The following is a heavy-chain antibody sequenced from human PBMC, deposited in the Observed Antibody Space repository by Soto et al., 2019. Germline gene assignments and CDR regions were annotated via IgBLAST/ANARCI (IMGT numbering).Heavy chain of an antibody. CDR2: ISGSGGST. CDR1: GFTFSSYA. CDR3: AKGPQLLSHYYYGMDV. D-gene: IGHD2-2*01. J-gene: IGHJ6*02. V-gene: IGHV3-23*01. Sequence: GGSLRLSCAASGFTFSSYAMSWVRQAPGKGLEWVSAISGSGGSTYYADSVKGRFTISRDNSKNTLYLQMNSLRAEDTAVYYCAKGPQLLSHYYYGMDVWGQGTTVTVSS.